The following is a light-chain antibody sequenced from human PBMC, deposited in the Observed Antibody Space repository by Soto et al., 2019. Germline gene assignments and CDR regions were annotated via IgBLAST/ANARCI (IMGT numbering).Light chain of an antibody. Sequence: EIVLTQSPGTLSLSPVERATLSCRASQSVSSYLAWYQQKPGQAPRLLIYDASNRATGIPARFSGSGSGTEFTLAISSLQSEDFAVYYCQQHENWPLTFGGGGKVDI. CDR3: QQHENWPLT. V-gene: IGKV3-15*01. J-gene: IGKJ4*01. CDR1: QSVSSY. CDR2: DAS.